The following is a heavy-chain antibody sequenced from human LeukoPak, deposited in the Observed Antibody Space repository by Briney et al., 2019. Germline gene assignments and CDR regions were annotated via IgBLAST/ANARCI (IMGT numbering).Heavy chain of an antibody. CDR3: ARGLYYYDSSGYSYYFDY. CDR2: MNPNSGNT. V-gene: IGHV1-8*01. D-gene: IGHD3-22*01. CDR1: GYTFTSYD. Sequence: ASVKVSCKASGYTFTSYDVNWVRQATGQGLEWMGWMNPNSGNTGYAQKFQGRVTMTRNTSISTAYMELSSLRSEDTAVYYCARGLYYYDSSGYSYYFDYWGQGTLVTVSS. J-gene: IGHJ4*02.